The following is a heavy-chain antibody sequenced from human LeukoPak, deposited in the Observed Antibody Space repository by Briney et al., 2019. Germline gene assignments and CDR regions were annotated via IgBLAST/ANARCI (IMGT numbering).Heavy chain of an antibody. CDR1: GYTFSAFH. V-gene: IGHV1-2*02. CDR3: ARSNYYGSQSEY. Sequence: ASVKVSCEASGYTFSAFHIHWVRLAPGQGHEWMGWVNPNSGDTNYAQRFRGRVTMTRDTSINTAYMELSSLRSDDTAVYYCARSNYYGSQSEYWGQGTLVAVSS. D-gene: IGHD3-10*01. CDR2: VNPNSGDT. J-gene: IGHJ4*02.